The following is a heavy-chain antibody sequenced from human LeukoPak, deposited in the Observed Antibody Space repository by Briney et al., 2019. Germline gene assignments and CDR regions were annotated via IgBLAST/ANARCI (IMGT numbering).Heavy chain of an antibody. Sequence: KPSESLSLTCTVSGGSISSYYWSWIRQPPGKGLEWIGYIYYSGSTNYNPSLKSRVTISVDTSKNQFSLKLSSVTAADTAVYYCARGGDYYDSSGYYYSEYFQHWGQGTLVTVSS. D-gene: IGHD3-22*01. V-gene: IGHV4-59*01. CDR2: IYYSGST. J-gene: IGHJ1*01. CDR1: GGSISSYY. CDR3: ARGGDYYDSSGYYYSEYFQH.